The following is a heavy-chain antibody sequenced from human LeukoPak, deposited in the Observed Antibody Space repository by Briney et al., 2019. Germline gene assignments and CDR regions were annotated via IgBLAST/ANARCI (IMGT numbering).Heavy chain of an antibody. J-gene: IGHJ4*02. CDR2: MNPNSGNT. Sequence: GASVKVSCKAPGYTFTSYDINWVRQATGQGLEWMGWMNPNSGNTGYAQKFQGRVTMTRNTSISTAYVELSSLRSEDTAVYYCARVQYYYDSSGYKYWGQGTLVTVSS. CDR1: GYTFTSYD. D-gene: IGHD3-22*01. CDR3: ARVQYYYDSSGYKY. V-gene: IGHV1-8*01.